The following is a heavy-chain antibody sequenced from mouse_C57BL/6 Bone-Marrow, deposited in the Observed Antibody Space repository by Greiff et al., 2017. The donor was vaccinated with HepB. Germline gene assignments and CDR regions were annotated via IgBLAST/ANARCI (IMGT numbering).Heavy chain of an antibody. V-gene: IGHV5-4*01. J-gene: IGHJ1*03. D-gene: IGHD1-1*01. CDR2: ISDGGSYT. CDR1: GFTFSSYA. Sequence: EVQVVESGGGLVKPGGSLKLSCAASGFTFSSYAMSWVRQTPEKRLEWVATISDGGSYTYYPDNVKGRFTISRDNAKNNLYLQMSHLKSEDTAMYYCARVPFTTVVANFDVWGTGTTVTVSS. CDR3: ARVPFTTVVANFDV.